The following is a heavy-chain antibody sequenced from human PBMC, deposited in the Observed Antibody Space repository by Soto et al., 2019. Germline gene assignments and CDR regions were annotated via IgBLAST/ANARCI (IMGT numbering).Heavy chain of an antibody. V-gene: IGHV3-48*03. J-gene: IGHJ3*02. D-gene: IGHD3-3*01. CDR3: ARDFETRFLEYLYAFDI. CDR2: INSRGSTV. Sequence: PGGSLRLSCAASGFIFSSFEMNWGRQAPGKGLEWVAYINSRGSTVYYADSVRGRFTVSRDNAKNSMYLQLNNLRPEDTAVYYCARDFETRFLEYLYAFDIWGQGTVVTVSS. CDR1: GFIFSSFE.